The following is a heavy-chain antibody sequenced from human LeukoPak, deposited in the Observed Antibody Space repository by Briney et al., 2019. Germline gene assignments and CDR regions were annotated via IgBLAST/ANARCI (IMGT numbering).Heavy chain of an antibody. CDR3: ARDLTVTTSCGY. D-gene: IGHD4-17*01. CDR1: GYTFTGYY. V-gene: IGHV1-2*02. CDR2: INPNSGGT. Sequence: GASVKVSCKASGYTFTGYYMHWVRQAPGQGLGWMGWINPNSGGTNYAQKFQGRVTMTRDTSISTAYMELSRLRSDDTAVYYCARDLTVTTSCGYWGQGTLVTVSS. J-gene: IGHJ4*02.